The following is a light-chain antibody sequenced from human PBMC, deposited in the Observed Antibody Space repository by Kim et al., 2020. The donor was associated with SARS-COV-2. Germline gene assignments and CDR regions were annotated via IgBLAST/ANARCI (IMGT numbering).Light chain of an antibody. J-gene: IGLJ3*02. CDR2: YDS. CDR1: NIGRKS. CDR3: QAWDSSSDHWV. Sequence: SYELTQPPSVSGAPGKTARITCGGNNIGRKSVHWYQQKPGQAPVLVIYYDSDRPSGIPERFSGSNSGNTATLTISRVEAGDEAGHYRQAWDSSSDHWVLG. V-gene: IGLV3-21*04.